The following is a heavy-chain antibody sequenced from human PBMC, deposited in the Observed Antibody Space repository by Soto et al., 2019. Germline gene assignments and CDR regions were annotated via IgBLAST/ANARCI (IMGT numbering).Heavy chain of an antibody. J-gene: IGHJ6*02. CDR3: AIYGGNCVSDYYYGMDV. V-gene: IGHV1-69*06. D-gene: IGHD2-15*01. CDR2: IIPIFGTA. CDR1: GGPFSSYA. Sequence: SVKVSCKASGGPFSSYAISWVRQAPGQGLEWMGGIIPIFGTANYAQKFPGRVTITAGKPTSTASMELSSLRSEDTAVYYCAIYGGNCVSDYYYGMDVWGQGTTVTVSS.